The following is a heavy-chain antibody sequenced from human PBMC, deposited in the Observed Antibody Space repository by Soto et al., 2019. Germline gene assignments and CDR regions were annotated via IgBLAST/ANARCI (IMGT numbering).Heavy chain of an antibody. V-gene: IGHV3-33*01. CDR2: IWYDGSNK. D-gene: IGHD3-22*01. J-gene: IGHJ4*02. CDR1: GFTFSSYG. CDR3: ARDLDDSSGYYQPPGDY. Sequence: QVQLVESGGGVVQHGRSLRLSCAASGFTFSSYGMHWVRQAPGKGLEWVAVIWYDGSNKYYADSVKGRFTISRDNSKNTLYLQMNSLRAEDTAVYYCARDLDDSSGYYQPPGDYWGQGTLVTVSS.